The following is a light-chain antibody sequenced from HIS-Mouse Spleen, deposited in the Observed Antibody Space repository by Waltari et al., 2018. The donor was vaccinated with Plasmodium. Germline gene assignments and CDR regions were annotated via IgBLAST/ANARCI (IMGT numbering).Light chain of an antibody. CDR3: QQYYSYPLT. Sequence: AIRMTQSPSSLSASTGARVTITCRASQGISSYLAWYQQKPGNAPKLLIYAASTLQSGVPSRFSGSGSGTDFTLTISCLQSEDFATYYCQQYYSYPLTFGGGTKVEIK. CDR1: QGISSY. J-gene: IGKJ4*01. V-gene: IGKV1-8*01. CDR2: AAS.